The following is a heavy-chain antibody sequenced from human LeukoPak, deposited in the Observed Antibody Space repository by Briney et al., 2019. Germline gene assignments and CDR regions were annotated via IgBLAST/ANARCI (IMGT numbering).Heavy chain of an antibody. Sequence: GGSLRLSCAASGFSFDDYDMAWLRQAPGKGLEWVSDIDWKGRPTSYADSVKGRFTISRDNAKNSLYLQMNSLRAEDMALYYCAKDHDSIISAAFDYWGQGTLVTVSS. CDR2: IDWKGRPT. CDR3: AKDHDSIISAAFDY. D-gene: IGHD3-22*01. V-gene: IGHV3-20*04. J-gene: IGHJ4*02. CDR1: GFSFDDYD.